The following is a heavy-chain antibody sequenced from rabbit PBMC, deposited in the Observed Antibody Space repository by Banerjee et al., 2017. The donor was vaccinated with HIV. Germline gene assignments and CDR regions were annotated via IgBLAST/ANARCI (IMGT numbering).Heavy chain of an antibody. J-gene: IGHJ4*01. CDR3: ATHAGYAGYGLGL. D-gene: IGHD7-1*01. V-gene: IGHV1S40*01. CDR2: IVGGSSGIT. Sequence: QSLEESGGDLVKPGASLTLTCTASGFSFSSSYFMCWVRQAPGKGLEWIACIVGGSSGITYYASWAKGRFTISKTSSTTVTLRMTSLTAADTATYFCATHAGYAGYGLGLWGPGTLVTVS. CDR1: GFSFSSSYF.